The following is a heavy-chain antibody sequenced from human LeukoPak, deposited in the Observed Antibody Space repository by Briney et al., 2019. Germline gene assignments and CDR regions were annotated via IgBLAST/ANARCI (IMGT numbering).Heavy chain of an antibody. CDR3: ASDSAVDCSGGSCYSGFQH. D-gene: IGHD2-15*01. CDR1: GFTFSSYS. CDR2: ISSSSSYI. J-gene: IGHJ1*01. Sequence: GGSLRLSCAASGFTFSSYSMNWVRQAPGKGLEWVSSISSSSSYIYYADSVKGRFTISRDNAKNSLYLQMNSLRAEDTAVYYCASDSAVDCSGGSCYSGFQHWGQGTLVTVSS. V-gene: IGHV3-21*01.